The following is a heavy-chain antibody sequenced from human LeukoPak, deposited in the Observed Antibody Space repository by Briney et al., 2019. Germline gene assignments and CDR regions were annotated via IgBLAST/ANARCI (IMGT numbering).Heavy chain of an antibody. CDR1: GGSISSYY. Sequence: SETLSLTCTVSGGSISSYYWSWIRQPPGKGLEWIGYIYYGGSTNYNPSLKSRVTISVDTSKNQFSLKRSSVTAADTAVYYCAGSGXYDADYWGQGXLXTXSS. D-gene: IGHD6-19*01. CDR2: IYYGGST. J-gene: IGHJ4*02. V-gene: IGHV4-59*01. CDR3: AGSGXYDADY.